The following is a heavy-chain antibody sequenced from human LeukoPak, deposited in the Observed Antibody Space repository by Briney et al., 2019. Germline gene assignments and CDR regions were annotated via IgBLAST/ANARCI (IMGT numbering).Heavy chain of an antibody. CDR3: AKDPIADYDILTGRFDP. D-gene: IGHD3-9*01. J-gene: IGHJ5*02. CDR2: ISGSGGST. CDR1: GFTFSSYA. Sequence: QPGGSLRLSCAAFGFTFSSYAMSWVRQAPGKGLEWVSAISGSGGSTYYADSVKGRFTISRDNSKNTLYLQMNSLRAEDTAVYYCAKDPIADYDILTGRFDPWGQGTLVTVSS. V-gene: IGHV3-23*01.